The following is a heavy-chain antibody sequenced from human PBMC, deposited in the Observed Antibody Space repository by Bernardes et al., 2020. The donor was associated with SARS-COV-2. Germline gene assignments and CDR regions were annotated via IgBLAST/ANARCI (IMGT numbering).Heavy chain of an antibody. CDR2: IYYSGST. CDR3: SRHLNIRGPRWFDP. Sequence: SETLSLTCTVSGGSISSSSYYWGWIRQPPGKGLEWIGSIYYSGSTYYNPSLKSRVTISVDTSKNQFSLKLSSVTAADTAVYYCSRHLNIRGPRWFDPWGQGTLVTVSS. CDR1: GGSISSSSYY. J-gene: IGHJ5*02. V-gene: IGHV4-39*01. D-gene: IGHD3-10*01.